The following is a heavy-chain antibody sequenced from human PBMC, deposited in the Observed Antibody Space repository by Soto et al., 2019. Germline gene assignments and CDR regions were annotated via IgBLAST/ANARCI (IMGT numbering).Heavy chain of an antibody. D-gene: IGHD3-10*01. CDR2: IYYSGTT. J-gene: IGHJ4*02. Sequence: SETLSLTNTVSCVNIRSYCWRWILQPPGKGLEWIGYIYYSGTTSYNPSLNSRVTISVDTSKNQFSLKLNSVTAADTAVYYCARESYYGSGATVVGYWGLGTLVTVSS. V-gene: IGHV4-59*01. CDR3: ARESYYGSGATVVGY. CDR1: CVNIRSYC.